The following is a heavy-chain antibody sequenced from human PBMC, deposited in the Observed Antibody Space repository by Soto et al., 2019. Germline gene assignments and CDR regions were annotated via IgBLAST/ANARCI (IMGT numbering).Heavy chain of an antibody. V-gene: IGHV1-2*04. CDR2: INPNSGGT. Sequence: QVQLVQSGAEVKKPGASVKVSCKASGYTFTGYYMHWVRQAPGQGLEWMGWINPNSGGTNYAQKFQGWVTMTRDTSXXTAYVELSGLRSDDTAVYYCARGGDYGDYGWYFDLWGRGTLVTVSS. D-gene: IGHD4-17*01. CDR3: ARGGDYGDYGWYFDL. J-gene: IGHJ2*01. CDR1: GYTFTGYY.